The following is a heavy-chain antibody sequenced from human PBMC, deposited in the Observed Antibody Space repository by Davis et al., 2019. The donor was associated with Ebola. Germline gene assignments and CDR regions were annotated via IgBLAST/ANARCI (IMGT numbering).Heavy chain of an antibody. D-gene: IGHD6-19*01. CDR2: INPNSGGT. Sequence: ASVKVSCKASGYTFTGYYMHWVRQAPGQGLEWMGWINPNSGGTNYAQKFQGRVTMTRDTSISTAYMELRRLRSDDTAVSYCARSGYLSGWPGDAHWYFDLWGRGTLVTVSS. J-gene: IGHJ2*01. CDR3: ARSGYLSGWPGDAHWYFDL. V-gene: IGHV1-2*02. CDR1: GYTFTGYY.